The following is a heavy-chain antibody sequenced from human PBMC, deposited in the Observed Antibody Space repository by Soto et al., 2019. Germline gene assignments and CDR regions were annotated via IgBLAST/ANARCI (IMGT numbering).Heavy chain of an antibody. CDR1: GFTFSSYA. CDR2: ISGSGGST. CDR3: ASGDSGSYLRGEYYFDY. D-gene: IGHD1-26*01. V-gene: IGHV3-23*01. J-gene: IGHJ4*02. Sequence: EVQLLESGGGLVQPGGSLRLSCAASGFTFSSYAMSWVRQAPGKGLEWVSAISGSGGSTYYADSVKGRFTISRDNSKNTLYRQMNSLRAQDTAVYYCASGDSGSYLRGEYYFDYWGQGTLVTVSS.